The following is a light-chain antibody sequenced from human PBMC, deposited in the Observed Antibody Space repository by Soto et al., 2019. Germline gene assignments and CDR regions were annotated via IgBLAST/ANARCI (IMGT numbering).Light chain of an antibody. Sequence: EIVLTQSPGTLSLSPGERATLSCRASQSVSSGYLAWYPQKPGEATRLLIYGASSRATGIPDRFSGSGSGTDFTLTISRLDPEDCAVYYCQQYGSSRPDMYTFGQGTKLEMK. J-gene: IGKJ2*01. CDR1: QSVSSGY. V-gene: IGKV3-20*01. CDR2: GAS. CDR3: QQYGSSRPDMYT.